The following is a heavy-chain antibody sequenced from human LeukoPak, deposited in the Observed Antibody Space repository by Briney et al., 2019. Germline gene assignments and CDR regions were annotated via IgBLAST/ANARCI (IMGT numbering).Heavy chain of an antibody. CDR3: ARTGLQLWSDAFDI. CDR2: IIPIFGTA. D-gene: IGHD5-18*01. Sequence: SVKVSCKASGGTFSSYAISWVRQAPGQGLEWMGRIIPIFGTANYAQKFQGRVTITTDESTSTAYMELSSLRSEDTAVYYCARTGLQLWSDAFDIWGQRTMVTVSS. V-gene: IGHV1-69*05. J-gene: IGHJ3*02. CDR1: GGTFSSYA.